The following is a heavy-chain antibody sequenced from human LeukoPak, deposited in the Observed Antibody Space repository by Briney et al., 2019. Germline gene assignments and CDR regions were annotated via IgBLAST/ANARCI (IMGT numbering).Heavy chain of an antibody. V-gene: IGHV3-21*01. J-gene: IGHJ4*02. CDR3: ARAYCSGGSCYLTRFDY. Sequence: LGGSLRLSCAASGFTFNNYSMNWVRQAPGKGLEWVSSISSSSSYIYYADSVKGRFTISRDSAKNSLYLQMNSLRAEDTAVYYCARAYCSGGSCYLTRFDYWGQGTLVTVSS. D-gene: IGHD2-15*01. CDR2: ISSSSSYI. CDR1: GFTFNNYS.